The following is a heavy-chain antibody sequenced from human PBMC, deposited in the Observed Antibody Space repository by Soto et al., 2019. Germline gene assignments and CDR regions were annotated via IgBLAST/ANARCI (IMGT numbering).Heavy chain of an antibody. J-gene: IGHJ6*02. CDR2: ISVYNGDT. CDR1: GYIFGNNG. CDR3: ARDQAYGMDV. V-gene: IGHV1-18*01. Sequence: QVQLVQSGAEVKKPGASMKVSCKASGYIFGNNGITWVRQAPGQGLEWMGWISVYNGDTNYAQKLQGRVTMTTDTSTSTVYMELRILRSDDTAVYYCARDQAYGMDVWGQGTTDTVS. D-gene: IGHD2-8*01.